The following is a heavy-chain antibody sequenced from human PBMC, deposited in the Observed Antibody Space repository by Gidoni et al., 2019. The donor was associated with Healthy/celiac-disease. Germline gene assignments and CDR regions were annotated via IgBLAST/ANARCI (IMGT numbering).Heavy chain of an antibody. Sequence: QVQLQESGPGLVKPSQTLSLTCTVSGGSISSGSYYWSWIRQPAGKGLEWIGRIYTSGSTNFNPSLKSRVTISVDTSKNQFSLKLSSVTAADTAVYYCARGVLKHDAFDIWGQGTMVTVSS. CDR1: GGSISSGSYY. V-gene: IGHV4-61*02. CDR3: ARGVLKHDAFDI. J-gene: IGHJ3*02. CDR2: IYTSGST. D-gene: IGHD3-10*01.